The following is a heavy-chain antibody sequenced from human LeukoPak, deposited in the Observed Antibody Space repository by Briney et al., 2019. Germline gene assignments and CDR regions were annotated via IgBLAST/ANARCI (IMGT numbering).Heavy chain of an antibody. CDR1: GFTFSSYA. J-gene: IGHJ4*02. Sequence: GGSLRLSCAASGFTFSSYAMHWVRQAPGKGLEWVAVISYDGSNKYYADSVKGRFTISRDNSKNTLYLQMNSLRAEDSAVYYCARDLDYYDSSGHATLDYWGQGTLVTVSS. D-gene: IGHD3-22*01. V-gene: IGHV3-30-3*01. CDR2: ISYDGSNK. CDR3: ARDLDYYDSSGHATLDY.